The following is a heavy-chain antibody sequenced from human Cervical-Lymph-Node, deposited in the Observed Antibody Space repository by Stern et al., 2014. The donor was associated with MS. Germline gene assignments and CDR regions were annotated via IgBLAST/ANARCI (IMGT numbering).Heavy chain of an antibody. CDR1: GGTFSQFP. D-gene: IGHD6-13*01. CDR3: ALSSETSDRWYSLGYDL. Sequence: VPLLESGAEVTNPWSSVKVSCKASGGTFSQFPSSWVRQAPGQGLEWMGGIFPVCGTPTYAQEFRGRVTIPADVSTSTVYMELSSLRSDDTAVYYCALSSETSDRWYSLGYDLWGQGTLVTVSS. J-gene: IGHJ5*02. CDR2: IFPVCGTP. V-gene: IGHV1-69*01.